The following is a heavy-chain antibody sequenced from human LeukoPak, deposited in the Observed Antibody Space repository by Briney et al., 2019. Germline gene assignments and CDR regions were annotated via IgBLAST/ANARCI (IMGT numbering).Heavy chain of an antibody. CDR2: IHYSGGT. V-gene: IGHV4-31*03. J-gene: IGHJ6*02. CDR1: GGSISSSASY. Sequence: SQTLSLTCTVSGGSISSSASYWSWIRQHPGEGLEWIGYIHYSGGTYYNPSLKSRVTMSVDTSKNQFLLNLSSLIAADTAVYYCARDKDGYYGMDVWGQGTTVTVSS. CDR3: ARDKDGYYGMDV.